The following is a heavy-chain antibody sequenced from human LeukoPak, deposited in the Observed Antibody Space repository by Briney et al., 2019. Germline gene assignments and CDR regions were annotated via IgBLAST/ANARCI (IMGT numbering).Heavy chain of an antibody. J-gene: IGHJ4*02. CDR1: GGSISSSSYY. Sequence: SETLSLTCTVSGGSISSSSYYWGWIRQPPGKGLEWIGSIYYSGSTYYNPSLKSRVTISVDTSKNQFSLKLSSVTAADTAVYYCASRAVWTAGRTAMVRDDYWGQGTLVTVSS. V-gene: IGHV4-39*07. D-gene: IGHD5-18*01. CDR2: IYYSGST. CDR3: ASRAVWTAGRTAMVRDDY.